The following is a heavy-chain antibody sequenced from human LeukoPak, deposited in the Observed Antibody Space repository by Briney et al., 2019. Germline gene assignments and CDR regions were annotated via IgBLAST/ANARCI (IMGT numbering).Heavy chain of an antibody. D-gene: IGHD3-3*01. CDR1: GDLLSDYK. V-gene: IGHV4-59*01. CDR2: IYSTGTS. J-gene: IGHJ4*02. CDR3: ARFWSGFDY. Sequence: SETLPLTCFVSGDLLSDYKWTWVRQSPGEGLEWIGYIYSTGTSNYNPSFRSRVTISIDTSRKQLSLKLTSVTAADTAFYYCARFWSGFDYWGRGTLVTVSP.